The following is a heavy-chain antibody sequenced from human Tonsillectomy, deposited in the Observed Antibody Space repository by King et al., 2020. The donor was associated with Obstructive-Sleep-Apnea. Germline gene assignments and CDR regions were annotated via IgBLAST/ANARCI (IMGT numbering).Heavy chain of an antibody. D-gene: IGHD2-15*01. J-gene: IGHJ4*02. Sequence: QLQESGPGLVKPSQTLSLTGTVSGGSISSGGYYCSWIRQHPGKGLGWIGDIYFSGSPYFNPSLKSRVTISVDTSKNQFSLRLSSVTAADTAVYYCARVFVDCSGGSCYSLDYWGQGTLVTVSS. CDR1: GGSISSGGYY. CDR3: ARVFVDCSGGSCYSLDY. CDR2: IYFSGSP. V-gene: IGHV4-31*03.